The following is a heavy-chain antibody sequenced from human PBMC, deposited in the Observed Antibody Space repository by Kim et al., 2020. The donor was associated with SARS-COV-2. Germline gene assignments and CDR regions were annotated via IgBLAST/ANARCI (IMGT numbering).Heavy chain of an antibody. CDR3: VKGAEYCSGGSCYSNDRSDHESGGWYFDL. V-gene: IGHV3-64D*09. CDR2: ISSNGGST. Sequence: GGSLRLSCSASGFTFSSYAMHWVRQAPGKGLEYVSAISSNGGSTCYADSVKGRFTISRDNSKNTLYLQMSSLRAEDTAVYYCVKGAEYCSGGSCYSNDRSDHESGGWYFDLWGRGTLVTVSS. D-gene: IGHD2-15*01. CDR1: GFTFSSYA. J-gene: IGHJ2*01.